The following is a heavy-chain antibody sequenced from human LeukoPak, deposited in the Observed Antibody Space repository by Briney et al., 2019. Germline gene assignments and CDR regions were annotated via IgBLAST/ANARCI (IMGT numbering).Heavy chain of an antibody. V-gene: IGHV3-53*04. D-gene: IGHD6-19*01. J-gene: IGHJ4*02. CDR3: ASLYSSGWYNFDY. Sequence: PGGSLRLSCAASGFTVSSNYMSWVRQAPGKGLEWVSVIYSGGSTCYADSVKGRFTISRHNSKNTLYLQMNSLRAEDTAVYYCASLYSSGWYNFDYWGQGTLVTVSS. CDR1: GFTVSSNY. CDR2: IYSGGST.